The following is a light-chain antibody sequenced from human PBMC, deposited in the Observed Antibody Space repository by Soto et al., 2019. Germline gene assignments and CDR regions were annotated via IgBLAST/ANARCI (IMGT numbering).Light chain of an antibody. Sequence: EIVMAQSPATLSVSTGERATLSCRASQSVNIYLAWYQQKPGQAPRLLIFGASSRATVIPARFSGSGSGTEFNLTISSLQSEDFAVYFCQQYDDWLRLTFGGGTKVDI. V-gene: IGKV3D-15*01. CDR1: QSVNIY. CDR3: QQYDDWLRLT. CDR2: GAS. J-gene: IGKJ4*01.